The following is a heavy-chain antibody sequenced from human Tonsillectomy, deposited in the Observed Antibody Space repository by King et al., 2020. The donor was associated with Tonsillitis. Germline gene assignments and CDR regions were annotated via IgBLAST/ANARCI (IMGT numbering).Heavy chain of an antibody. CDR3: ARVRAVAGTTFDY. J-gene: IGHJ4*02. V-gene: IGHV3-30*04. CDR2: ISYDGTNK. Sequence: VQLVESGGGVVQPGRSLRLSCAASGFTFSSNAMHWVRQAPGKGLEWVAVISYDGTNKYYADSVKGRFTISRDNSKNTLYLQMNSLRGEDTAVYYCARVRAVAGTTFDYWGQGTVVTVSS. D-gene: IGHD6-19*01. CDR1: GFTFSSNA.